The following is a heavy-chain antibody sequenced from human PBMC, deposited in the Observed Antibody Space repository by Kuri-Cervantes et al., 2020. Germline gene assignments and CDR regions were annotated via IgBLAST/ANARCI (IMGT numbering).Heavy chain of an antibody. CDR2: IGTAGDT. Sequence: GGSLRLSCAASGFTFSSYDMHWVRQATGKGLEWVSAIGTAGDTYYPGSVKGRFTISRDNSKNTLSLQMDSLRAEDTAVYYCAKGGWLDHWGQGTLVTVSS. D-gene: IGHD2-15*01. CDR1: GFTFSSYD. CDR3: AKGGWLDH. V-gene: IGHV3-13*01. J-gene: IGHJ4*02.